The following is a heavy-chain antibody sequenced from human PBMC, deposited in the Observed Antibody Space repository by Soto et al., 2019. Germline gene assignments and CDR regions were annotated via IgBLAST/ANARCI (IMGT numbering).Heavy chain of an antibody. V-gene: IGHV3-30*18. Sequence: QVQLVESGGGVVQPGGSLRLSCAASGFTFSNYGIHWFRQAPGRGLEWVAVISYDGSNRYYAPSVKGRFTISRDNSKNTLDLQMNSLRAEDAAMYCCAKDALSGYGMDVWGQGTTVTVSS. D-gene: IGHD3-16*02. CDR2: ISYDGSNR. CDR1: GFTFSNYG. CDR3: AKDALSGYGMDV. J-gene: IGHJ6*02.